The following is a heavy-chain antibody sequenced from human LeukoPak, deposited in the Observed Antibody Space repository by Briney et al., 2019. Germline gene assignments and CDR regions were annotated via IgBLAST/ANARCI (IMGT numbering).Heavy chain of an antibody. CDR3: AREHYGSGSYYNLRYYGMDV. CDR1: GFTFSDYY. V-gene: IGHV3-11*01. D-gene: IGHD3-10*01. CDR2: ISSSGGTI. J-gene: IGHJ6*02. Sequence: GGSLRLSCAASGFTFSDYYMSWIRQAPGKGLEWVSYISSSGGTIYYADSVKGRFTISRDNAKNSLYLQMNSLRAEDTAVYYCAREHYGSGSYYNLRYYGMDVWGQGATVTVSS.